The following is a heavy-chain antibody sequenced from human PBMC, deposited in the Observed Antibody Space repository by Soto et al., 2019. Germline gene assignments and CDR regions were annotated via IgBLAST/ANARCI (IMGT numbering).Heavy chain of an antibody. D-gene: IGHD2-15*01. Sequence: GGSLRLSCAASGFTFSSYAMHWVRQAPGKGLEWVAVISYDGSNKYYADSVKGRFTISRDNSKNTLYLQMNSLRAEDTAVYYCARDMCAGGSCYDGDFDYWGQGTLVTVSS. CDR2: ISYDGSNK. J-gene: IGHJ4*02. CDR3: ARDMCAGGSCYDGDFDY. V-gene: IGHV3-30-3*01. CDR1: GFTFSSYA.